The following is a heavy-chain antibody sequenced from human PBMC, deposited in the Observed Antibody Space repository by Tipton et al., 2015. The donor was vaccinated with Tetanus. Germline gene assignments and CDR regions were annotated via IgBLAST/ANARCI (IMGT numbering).Heavy chain of an antibody. V-gene: IGHV4-31*03. D-gene: IGHD1-26*01. CDR3: ARGFPREPFYLDY. CDR1: GASINAGGYP. CDR2: ISYTALT. Sequence: TLSLTCPVSGASINAGGYPLTWVRPRPAKGLELIGNISYTALTTYTPSLNSRVTISVHTSTNPFSLNLTSVTAADTAVYFCARGFPREPFYLDYWGQGILVTVAS. J-gene: IGHJ4*02.